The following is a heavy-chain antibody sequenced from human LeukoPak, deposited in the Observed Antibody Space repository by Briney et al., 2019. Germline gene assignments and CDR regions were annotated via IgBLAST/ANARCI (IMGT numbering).Heavy chain of an antibody. D-gene: IGHD6-13*01. Sequence: ASVKVSCKASGYTFTSYGITWVRQAPGQGLEWMGWISGYNGNTNYARKFQGRVTMTTDTSTSTVYMELSSLRSEDTAVYYCARDGLGTAAAGTYYYYYYYMDVWGKGTTVTVSS. CDR3: ARDGLGTAAAGTYYYYYYYMDV. CDR1: GYTFTSYG. V-gene: IGHV1-18*01. J-gene: IGHJ6*03. CDR2: ISGYNGNT.